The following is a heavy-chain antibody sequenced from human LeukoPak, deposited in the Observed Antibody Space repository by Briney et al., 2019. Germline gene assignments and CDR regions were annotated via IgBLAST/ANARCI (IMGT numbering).Heavy chain of an antibody. J-gene: IGHJ4*02. V-gene: IGHV3-21*01. CDR1: GFTFSSYS. CDR2: INSSSSYI. D-gene: IGHD1-26*01. Sequence: GGSLRLSCAASGFTFSSYSMNWVRQAPGKGLEWVSSINSSSSYIYYADSVKGRFTISRDNAKNSLYLQMNSLRAEDTAVYYCARGSGSYPRADYWGQGTLVTVSS. CDR3: ARGSGSYPRADY.